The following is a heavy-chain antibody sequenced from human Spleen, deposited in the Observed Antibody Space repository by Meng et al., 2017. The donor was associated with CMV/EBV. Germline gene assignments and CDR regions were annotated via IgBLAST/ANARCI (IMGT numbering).Heavy chain of an antibody. CDR1: SGTVSGGVYY. CDR2: IYYSGST. V-gene: IGHV4-61*08. CDR3: ARAVRSSHFDY. Sequence: CTVSSGTVSGGVYYWSWIRQPPGKGLEWIGYIYYSGSTNYNSSLKSRVTISIDTSKNQFSLKLRSVTAADTAVYYCARAVRSSHFDYWGQGTLVTVSS. J-gene: IGHJ4*02. D-gene: IGHD4-17*01.